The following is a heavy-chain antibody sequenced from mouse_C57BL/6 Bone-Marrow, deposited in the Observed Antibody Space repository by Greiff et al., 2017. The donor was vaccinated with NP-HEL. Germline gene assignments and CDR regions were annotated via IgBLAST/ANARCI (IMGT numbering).Heavy chain of an antibody. V-gene: IGHV1-64*01. CDR3: AYAMDY. CDR2: IHPNSGST. J-gene: IGHJ4*01. Sequence: QVQLKQPGAELVKPGASVTLSCKASGYTFTSYWMHWVKQRPGQGLEWIGMIHPNSGSTNYNEKFKSKATLTVDKSSSTAYMQLSSLTSEDSAVYYCAYAMDYWGQGTSVTVSS. CDR1: GYTFTSYW.